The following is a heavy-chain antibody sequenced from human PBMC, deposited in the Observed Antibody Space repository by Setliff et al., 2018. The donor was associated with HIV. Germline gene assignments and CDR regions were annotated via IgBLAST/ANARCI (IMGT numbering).Heavy chain of an antibody. CDR2: INPTSGNT. V-gene: IGHV1-46*01. D-gene: IGHD6-6*01. CDR3: ARDRERGQYSRSAVGGYYYYYMDV. CDR1: GYIFTNYG. J-gene: IGHJ6*03. Sequence: ASVKVSCKASGYIFTNYGITWVRQAPGQGLEWMGIINPTSGNTTYAQNFQGRVTLTRDTSTSTVYMELSRLKSEDTAVYYCARDRERGQYSRSAVGGYYYYYMDVWGKGTTVTVSS.